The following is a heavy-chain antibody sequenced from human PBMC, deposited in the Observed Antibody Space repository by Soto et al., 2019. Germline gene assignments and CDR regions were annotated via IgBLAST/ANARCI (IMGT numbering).Heavy chain of an antibody. CDR3: ARAERFLPGTPPYYYYYGMDV. J-gene: IGHJ6*02. CDR2: INAGNGNT. D-gene: IGHD2-15*01. Sequence: ASVKVSCKASGYTFTSYAMHWVRQAPGQRLEWMGWINAGNGNTKYSQKFQGRVTTTRDTSASTAYMELSSLRSEDTAVYYCARAERFLPGTPPYYYYYGMDVWGQGPTVTVSS. CDR1: GYTFTSYA. V-gene: IGHV1-3*01.